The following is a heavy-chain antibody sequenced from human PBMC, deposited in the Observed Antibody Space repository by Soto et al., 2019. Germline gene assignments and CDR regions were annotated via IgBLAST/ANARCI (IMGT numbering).Heavy chain of an antibody. J-gene: IGHJ4*02. Sequence: QITLKESGPTLVKPTQTLTLTCTFSGFSLSSTRMAVGWIRQPPGKALEWLALIYWDDDKRYSPFLKSRLTITKDTSKTQVVLTMSTMDPVDTARYYCAHIVVAGLGYDFDYWGQGTLVTVSS. CDR3: AHIVVAGLGYDFDY. D-gene: IGHD6-19*01. CDR2: IYWDDDK. V-gene: IGHV2-5*02. CDR1: GFSLSSTRMA.